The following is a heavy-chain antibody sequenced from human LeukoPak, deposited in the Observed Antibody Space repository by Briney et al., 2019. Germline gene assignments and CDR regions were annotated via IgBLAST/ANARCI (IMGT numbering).Heavy chain of an antibody. V-gene: IGHV5-51*01. CDR2: IYPGDSDT. D-gene: IGHD3-10*01. J-gene: IGHJ6*02. CDR3: ATFPRVRGVYRGMDV. CDR1: GYSFTSYW. Sequence: GESLKISCKGSGYSFTSYWIGWVRQMHGKGLEWMGIIYPGDSDTRYSPSFQGQVTISANKSISTAYLQWGSLKASDTAMYYCATFPRVRGVYRGMDVWGQGTTVTVSS.